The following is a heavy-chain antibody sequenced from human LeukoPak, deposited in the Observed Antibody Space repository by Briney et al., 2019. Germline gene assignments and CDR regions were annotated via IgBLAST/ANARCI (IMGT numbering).Heavy chain of an antibody. Sequence: GGSLRLSCAASGFTFSSYAMHWVRQAPGKGLEWVAVISYDGSNKYYADSVKGRFTISRDNSKNTLYLQMNSLRAEDTAAYYCARDPGAGYFDYWGQGTLVTVSS. J-gene: IGHJ4*02. V-gene: IGHV3-30-3*01. CDR3: ARDPGAGYFDY. CDR1: GFTFSSYA. D-gene: IGHD1-26*01. CDR2: ISYDGSNK.